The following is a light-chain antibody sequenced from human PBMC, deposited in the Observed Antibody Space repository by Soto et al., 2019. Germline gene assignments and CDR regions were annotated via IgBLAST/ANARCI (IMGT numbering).Light chain of an antibody. V-gene: IGKV3-20*01. CDR1: QSVSSSY. CDR3: QQYGSSPLT. CDR2: GAS. J-gene: IGKJ4*01. Sequence: EIVLTQSPGTLSLSPGERATLSCRASQSVSSSYLAWYQQKPGQAPRLLIYGASSRATGIPDRFSGSGSEKDFTLTISRLEPEDFAVYYCQQYGSSPLTFGGGNKVEIK.